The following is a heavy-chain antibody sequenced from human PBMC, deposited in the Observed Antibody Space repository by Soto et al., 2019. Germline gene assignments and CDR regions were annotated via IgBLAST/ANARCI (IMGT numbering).Heavy chain of an antibody. CDR1: GFTVSSNY. V-gene: IGHV3-53*01. D-gene: IGHD6-19*01. J-gene: IGHJ4*02. Sequence: GGSLRLSCAASGFTVSSNYMSWVRQAPGKGLEWVSVIYSGGSTYYADSVKGRFTISRDNSKNTLYLQMNSLRAEDTAVYYCAHQQWLVRGFGSYFDYWGQGTLVTVSS. CDR2: IYSGGST. CDR3: AHQQWLVRGFGSYFDY.